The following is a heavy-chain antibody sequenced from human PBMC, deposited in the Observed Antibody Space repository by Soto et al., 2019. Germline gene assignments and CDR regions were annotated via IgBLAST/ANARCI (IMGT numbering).Heavy chain of an antibody. Sequence: GGSLRLSCAASGFTFNDYGMHWVRQTPGKGLEWVAVIWLDGSRKYYTDSVKGRFTISRDNSKNTVYLQMTSLRAEDTAVYYCARAWTNRYFDYWGQGTLVTVSS. V-gene: IGHV3-33*01. CDR1: GFTFNDYG. CDR2: IWLDGSRK. J-gene: IGHJ4*02. CDR3: ARAWTNRYFDY. D-gene: IGHD2-8*01.